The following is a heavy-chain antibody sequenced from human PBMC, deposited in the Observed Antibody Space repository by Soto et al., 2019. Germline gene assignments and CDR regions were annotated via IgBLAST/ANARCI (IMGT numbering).Heavy chain of an antibody. CDR2: IIPILGIA. V-gene: IGHV1-69*08. Sequence: QVQLVQSGAEVKKPGSSVKVSCKASGGTFSSYTISWVRQAPGQGLEWMGRIIPILGIANYAQKFQGRVTITADKSTSTAYMELSSLRSEDTAVYYCARDTGLDNDDGDSLHYYYGMDVWGQGTTVTVSS. D-gene: IGHD4-17*01. CDR1: GGTFSSYT. CDR3: ARDTGLDNDDGDSLHYYYGMDV. J-gene: IGHJ6*02.